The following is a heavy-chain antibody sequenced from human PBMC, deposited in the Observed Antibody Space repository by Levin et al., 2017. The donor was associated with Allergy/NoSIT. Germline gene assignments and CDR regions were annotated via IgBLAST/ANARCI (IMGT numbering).Heavy chain of an antibody. J-gene: IGHJ4*02. V-gene: IGHV3-30*04. Sequence: LSLTCAASGFSFHTYPMHWVRQAPDKVLQWVATISHDGSQVFYANSVKGRFTISRDNSKNTVYLQMDSLRDEDTAIYYCARNSEGDWGQGTPVTVSA. CDR2: ISHDGSQV. CDR1: GFSFHTYP. CDR3: ARNSEGD. D-gene: IGHD1-26*01.